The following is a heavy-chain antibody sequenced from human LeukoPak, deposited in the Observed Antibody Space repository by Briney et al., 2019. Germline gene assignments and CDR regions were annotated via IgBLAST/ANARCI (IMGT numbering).Heavy chain of an antibody. CDR2: IYCSGST. CDR3: ARHLRSSGWVKDY. CDR1: GGSISSSSYY. J-gene: IGHJ4*02. D-gene: IGHD6-19*01. V-gene: IGHV4-39*01. Sequence: PSETLSLTCTVSGGSISSSSYYWGWIRQPPGKGLEWIGSIYCSGSTYYNPSLKSRVTISVDTSKNQFSLKLSPVTAADTAVYYCARHLRSSGWVKDYWGQGTLVTVSS.